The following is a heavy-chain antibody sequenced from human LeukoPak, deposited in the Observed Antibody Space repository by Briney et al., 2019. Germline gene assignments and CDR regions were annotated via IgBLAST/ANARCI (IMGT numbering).Heavy chain of an antibody. D-gene: IGHD3-16*01. CDR1: NDSISSGDYY. V-gene: IGHV4-30-4*01. CDR2: IFHRGGT. Sequence: SETLSLTCTVSNDSISSGDYYWNWIRQPPGKGLEWIGYIFHRGGTSYNPSLKSRILFSVDTSQNQFSLKLSSVTAADTAVYYCARAREGGPHFDYWGQGTLVTVSS. CDR3: ARAREGGPHFDY. J-gene: IGHJ4*02.